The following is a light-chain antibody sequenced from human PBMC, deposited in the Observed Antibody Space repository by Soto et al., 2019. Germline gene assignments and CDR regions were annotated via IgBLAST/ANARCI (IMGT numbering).Light chain of an antibody. CDR3: QQYGDSPFT. V-gene: IGKV3-20*01. Sequence: EIVLTQSPGTLSLSPGDTATLSCRASQSVTSNYLAWYQQKPGQAPRFLIYGASSRATGIPDRFSGSGSGTDFTLTISRLEPEDFAVYYCQQYGDSPFTFGPGTKVDIK. CDR1: QSVTSNY. CDR2: GAS. J-gene: IGKJ3*01.